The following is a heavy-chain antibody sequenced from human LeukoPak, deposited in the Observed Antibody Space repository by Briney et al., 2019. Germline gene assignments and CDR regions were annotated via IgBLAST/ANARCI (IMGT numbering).Heavy chain of an antibody. CDR1: GFTIGGFA. Sequence: GGSLRLSCAASGFTIGGFAMTWVRPAPGKGLEWVSSIGSDYKTHYSESVKGRFAISRDNSQSPVFLQMNSLRAEDTALYYCAKDLQYYVAMDVWGRGTAGSVSS. V-gene: IGHV3-23*01. J-gene: IGHJ6*02. CDR2: IGSDYKT. CDR3: AKDLQYYVAMDV. D-gene: IGHD3-10*02.